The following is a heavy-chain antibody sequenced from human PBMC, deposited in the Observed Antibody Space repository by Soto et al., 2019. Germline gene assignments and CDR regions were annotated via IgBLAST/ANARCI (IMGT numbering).Heavy chain of an antibody. CDR2: VYHSGST. Sequence: SETLSLTCAVSGGSISSGGYSWSWIRQPPGKGLEWIGCVYHSGSTYSNPSLKSRVTISVDRSKNQFSLNLSSVTAADTAVYYCPRGSGSYYSYGTDVCGPGTTVTVSS. V-gene: IGHV4-30-2*01. J-gene: IGHJ6*02. CDR1: GGSISSGGYS. D-gene: IGHD3-10*01. CDR3: PRGSGSYYSYGTDV.